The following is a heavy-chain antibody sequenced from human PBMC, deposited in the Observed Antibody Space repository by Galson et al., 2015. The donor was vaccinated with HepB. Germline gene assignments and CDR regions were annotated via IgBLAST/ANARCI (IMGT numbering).Heavy chain of an antibody. D-gene: IGHD3-10*01. Sequence: SVKVSCKASGYTFTSYGISWVRQAPGQGLEWMGWISAYNGNTNYAQKLQGRVTMTTDTSTSTAYMELRSLRSDDTAVYYCAREGEGFGESSGWFDPWGQGTLVTVSS. CDR2: ISAYNGNT. CDR1: GYTFTSYG. J-gene: IGHJ5*02. V-gene: IGHV1-18*04. CDR3: AREGEGFGESSGWFDP.